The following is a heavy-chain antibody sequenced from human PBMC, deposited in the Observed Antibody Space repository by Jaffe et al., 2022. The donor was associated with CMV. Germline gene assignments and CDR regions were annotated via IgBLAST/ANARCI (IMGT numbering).Heavy chain of an antibody. CDR2: IYYTGST. D-gene: IGHD6-13*01. Sequence: QLQLQESGPGLVKPSETLSLTCTVSGDSINTVNYYWAWIRQPPGKGLEWIGAIYYTGSTYYKPSLKSRVTISIDTSTNQFSLNLNSVTAADTAVYYCAASAGTENSWFDPWGQGTLVTVSS. CDR1: GDSINTVNYY. V-gene: IGHV4-39*01. J-gene: IGHJ5*02. CDR3: AASAGTENSWFDP.